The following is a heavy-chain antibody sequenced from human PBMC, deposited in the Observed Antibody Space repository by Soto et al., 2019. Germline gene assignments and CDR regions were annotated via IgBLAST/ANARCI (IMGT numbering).Heavy chain of an antibody. CDR1: GGTFSSYA. Sequence: QVQLVQSGAEVKKPGSSVKVSCKASGGTFSSYAISWVRQAPGQGLEWMGGIIPIFGTANYAQKFQGRVTITADESTSTAYMELSSLRSEDTAVYYCARDRRYSSGWNPTGYYGMDVWGQGTTVTVSS. CDR2: IIPIFGTA. J-gene: IGHJ6*02. D-gene: IGHD6-19*01. CDR3: ARDRRYSSGWNPTGYYGMDV. V-gene: IGHV1-69*12.